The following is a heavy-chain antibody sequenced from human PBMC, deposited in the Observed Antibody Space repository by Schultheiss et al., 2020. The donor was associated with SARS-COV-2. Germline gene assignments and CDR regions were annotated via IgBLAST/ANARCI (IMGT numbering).Heavy chain of an antibody. CDR2: IYYSGST. CDR1: GDSVSSYY. CDR3: ARVSTRGFLEWLSSPYFDY. Sequence: SETLSLTCTVSGDSVSSYYWSWIRQPPGKGLEWIGYIYYSGSTNYNPSLKSRVTISVDTSKNQFSLKLSSVTAADTAVYYCARVSTRGFLEWLSSPYFDYWGQGTLVTVSS. V-gene: IGHV4-59*02. J-gene: IGHJ4*02. D-gene: IGHD3-3*01.